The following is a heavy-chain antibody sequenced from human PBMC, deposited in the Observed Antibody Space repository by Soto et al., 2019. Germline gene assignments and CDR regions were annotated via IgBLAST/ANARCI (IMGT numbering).Heavy chain of an antibody. D-gene: IGHD5-18*01. Sequence: QVQLVESGGGVVQPGRSLRLSCAASGFTFSKHGMHWVRQAPGKGLEWVAVISYDGSNKYYVDSVKGRFTISRDNSKNTLYLQMNTLRAEDTAVYHCAKGVGEYSFGVLLGDDAFDIWGQGTMVTVSS. CDR3: AKGVGEYSFGVLLGDDAFDI. CDR1: GFTFSKHG. CDR2: ISYDGSNK. V-gene: IGHV3-30*18. J-gene: IGHJ3*02.